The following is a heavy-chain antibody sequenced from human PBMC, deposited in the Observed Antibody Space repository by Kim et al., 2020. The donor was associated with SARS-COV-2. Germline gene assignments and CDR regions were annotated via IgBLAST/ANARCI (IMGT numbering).Heavy chain of an antibody. CDR2: TT. D-gene: IGHD6-13*01. V-gene: IGHV3-15*01. CDR3: TTGSQQLVLHY. Sequence: TTHYAAPAEGRFTISRDRSKSTLYLEVNSLKTEDTAVYYCTTGSQQLVLHYWGQGTLVTVSS. J-gene: IGHJ4*02.